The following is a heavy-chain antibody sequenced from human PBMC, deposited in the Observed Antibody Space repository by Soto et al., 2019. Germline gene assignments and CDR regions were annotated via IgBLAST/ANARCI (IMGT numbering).Heavy chain of an antibody. CDR2: IYSGGST. CDR3: ARGGRSIAARRADYYYGMDV. Sequence: GGSLRLSCAASGFTVSSNYMSWVRQAPGKGLEWVSVIYSGGSTYYADSVKGRFTISRDNSKNTLYLQMNSLRAEDTAVYYCARGGRSIAARRADYYYGMDVWGQGTTVTVAS. V-gene: IGHV3-53*01. J-gene: IGHJ6*02. D-gene: IGHD6-6*01. CDR1: GFTVSSNY.